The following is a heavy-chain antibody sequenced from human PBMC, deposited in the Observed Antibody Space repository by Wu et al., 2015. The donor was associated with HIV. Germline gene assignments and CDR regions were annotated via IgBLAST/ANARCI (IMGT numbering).Heavy chain of an antibody. CDR3: AREFRKSTWVSGFGELLPLGY. CDR1: GYTFTGYY. V-gene: IGHV1-2*02. Sequence: QVQLVQSGAEVKKPGASVKVSCKASGYTFTGYYMHWVRQAPGQGLEWMGWINPNSGGTNYAQKFQGRVTMTRDTSISTAYMELSRLRSDDTAVYYCAREFRKSTWVSGFGELLPLGYWGQGTLVTVSS. CDR2: INPNSGGT. J-gene: IGHJ4*02. D-gene: IGHD3-10*01.